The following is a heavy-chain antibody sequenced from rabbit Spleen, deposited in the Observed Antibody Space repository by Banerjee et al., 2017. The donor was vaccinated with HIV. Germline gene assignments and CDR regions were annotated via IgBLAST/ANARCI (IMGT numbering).Heavy chain of an antibody. Sequence: QSLEESGGGLVKPGGTLTLTCKASGVSLHDKDVMCWVRQAPGKGLEWIACINTATGKAVYASWAKGRFTFSKTSSTTVTLQMTSLTAADTATYFCVREAGYGGYGDANLWGQGTLVTVS. CDR1: GVSLHDKDV. J-gene: IGHJ4*01. CDR3: VREAGYGGYGDANL. D-gene: IGHD6-1*01. V-gene: IGHV1S40*01. CDR2: INTATGKA.